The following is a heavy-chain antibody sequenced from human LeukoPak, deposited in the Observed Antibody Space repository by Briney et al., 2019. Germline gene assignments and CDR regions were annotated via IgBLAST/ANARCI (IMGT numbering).Heavy chain of an antibody. Sequence: GASVKVSCKTSGFTFISYGISWVRQAPGQGLEWMGWISGSNGNTNYAQKLQGRVTMTTDTSTSTAYMELRSLRSDDTAVYYCARDHPYYNFRSAYSELGYWGQGTLVTVSP. D-gene: IGHD3-3*01. CDR1: GFTFISYG. J-gene: IGHJ4*02. CDR3: ARDHPYYNFRSAYSELGY. CDR2: ISGSNGNT. V-gene: IGHV1-18*01.